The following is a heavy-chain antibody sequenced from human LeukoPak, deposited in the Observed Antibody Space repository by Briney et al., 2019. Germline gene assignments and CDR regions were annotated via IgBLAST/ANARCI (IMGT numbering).Heavy chain of an antibody. CDR2: ISSGSGGTT. Sequence: GGSLRLSCAASGFTFSSYAMSWVRQAPGKGLERVSVISSGSGGTTFYADSVKGRFTISRDNSKNTLYMQMNSLRAEDTAVYYCAKGGQSSGRFDPWGQGTLVTVSS. CDR1: GFTFSSYA. D-gene: IGHD2-15*01. J-gene: IGHJ5*02. CDR3: AKGGQSSGRFDP. V-gene: IGHV3-23*01.